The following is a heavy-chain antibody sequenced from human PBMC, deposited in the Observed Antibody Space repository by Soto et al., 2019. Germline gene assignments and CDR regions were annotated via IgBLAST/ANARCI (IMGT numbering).Heavy chain of an antibody. J-gene: IGHJ6*03. V-gene: IGHV4-31*03. Sequence: SETLSLTCTVSGDSISSGPYYWSWIRQHPGKGLEWLGYIYYRGNTYYNPSLKSRLTISVDTSKNQFSLNLSSVTVADTAVYYCARSTVTSTDFYYYYMYVWGKGITVTVSS. CDR1: GDSISSGPYY. D-gene: IGHD4-4*01. CDR2: IYYRGNT. CDR3: ARSTVTSTDFYYYYMYV.